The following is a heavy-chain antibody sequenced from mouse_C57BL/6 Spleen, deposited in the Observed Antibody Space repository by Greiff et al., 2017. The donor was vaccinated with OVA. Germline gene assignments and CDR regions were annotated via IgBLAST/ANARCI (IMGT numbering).Heavy chain of an antibody. V-gene: IGHV1-61*01. CDR3: ARGTTVFATDY. D-gene: IGHD1-1*01. CDR2: IYPSDSET. J-gene: IGHJ2*01. CDR1: GYTFTSYW. Sequence: QVQLQQPGAELVRPGSSVKLSCKASGYTFTSYWMDWVKQRPGQGLEWIGNIYPSDSETHYNQKFKDKATLTVDKSSSTAYMQLSSLTSEDSAVYYCARGTTVFATDYWGQGTTLTVSS.